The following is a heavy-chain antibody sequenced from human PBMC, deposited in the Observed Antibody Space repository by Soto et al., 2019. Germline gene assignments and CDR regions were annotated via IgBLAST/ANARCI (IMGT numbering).Heavy chain of an antibody. V-gene: IGHV4-34*01. CDR1: GGSFSGYY. Sequence: SETLSLTCAVYGGSFSGYYWSWIRQPPGKGLEWIGEINHSGSTNYNPSLKSRVTISVDTSKNQFSLKLSSVTAADTAVYYCASTYYDILTGYSDYWGQGTLVTVS. D-gene: IGHD3-9*01. J-gene: IGHJ4*02. CDR2: INHSGST. CDR3: ASTYYDILTGYSDY.